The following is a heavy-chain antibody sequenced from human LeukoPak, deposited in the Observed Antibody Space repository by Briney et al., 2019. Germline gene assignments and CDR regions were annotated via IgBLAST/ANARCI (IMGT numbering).Heavy chain of an antibody. CDR1: GYTFTGYY. J-gene: IGHJ5*02. Sequence: ASVKVSCKASGYTFTGYYMHWVRQAPGQGLEWMGWINPNSGGTNYAQKFQGRVTMTRDTSITTAYMELSRLRSDDTAVYYCARGEYCSSTGCYPTNWFDPWGEGTLVTVFS. D-gene: IGHD2-2*01. CDR2: INPNSGGT. V-gene: IGHV1-2*02. CDR3: ARGEYCSSTGCYPTNWFDP.